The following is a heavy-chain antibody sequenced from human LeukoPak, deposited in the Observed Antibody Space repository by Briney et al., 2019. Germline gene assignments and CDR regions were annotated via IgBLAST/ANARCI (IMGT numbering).Heavy chain of an antibody. CDR1: GYTFTSYY. D-gene: IGHD2-2*01. V-gene: IGHV1-46*01. J-gene: IGHJ5*02. CDR3: ARDAYCSSTSCRGNWFDP. Sequence: ASVKVSCKASGYTFTSYYMHWVRQAPGQGLEGMGIINPSGGSTSYAQKFQGRVTMTRDTSTSTVYMEMSSLRSEDPAVYYCARDAYCSSTSCRGNWFDPWGQGTLVTVSS. CDR2: INPSGGST.